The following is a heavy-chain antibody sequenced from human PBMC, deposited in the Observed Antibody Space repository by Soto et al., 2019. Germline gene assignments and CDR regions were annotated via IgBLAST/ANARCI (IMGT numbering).Heavy chain of an antibody. Sequence: NPSETLSLTCTVSGDSISTFYWGWMRQSPGKALEWIGYVYYTGRNNYNPSLKSRVTISVDRSKNQFSLKLTTANTADTAIYYCARGRTVSNYADGSSDYFYFFDFWGHGTQVTVSS. CDR2: VYYTGRN. V-gene: IGHV4-59*01. J-gene: IGHJ4*01. CDR1: GDSISTFY. D-gene: IGHD3-22*01. CDR3: ARGRTVSNYADGSSDYFYFFDF.